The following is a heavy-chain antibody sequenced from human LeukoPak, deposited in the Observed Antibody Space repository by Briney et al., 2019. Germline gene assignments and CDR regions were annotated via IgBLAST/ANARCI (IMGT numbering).Heavy chain of an antibody. CDR3: ATERLGIFEF. D-gene: IGHD3-3*01. J-gene: IGHJ4*02. CDR1: TFTFSDDY. CDR2: ISPGSSYK. V-gene: IGHV3-11*05. Sequence: GGSLRLSCTASTFTFSDDYMGWIRQAPGKGPEWVSSISPGSSYKFCADSVEGRFTISRDDAKNSVNLQMNNLRVDDTAVYYCATERLGIFEFWGQGSLVTVSS.